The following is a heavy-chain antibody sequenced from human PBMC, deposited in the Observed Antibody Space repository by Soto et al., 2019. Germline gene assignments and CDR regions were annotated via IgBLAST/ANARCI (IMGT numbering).Heavy chain of an antibody. CDR3: AVTRLYDSTASDYHRDAFDI. CDR1: GFTFDTYV. CDR2: ISGSAGRS. V-gene: IGHV3-23*01. J-gene: IGHJ3*02. D-gene: IGHD3-16*01. Sequence: EVQLLESGGAVVQPRGSLRLSCAASGFTFDTYVMNWVRQAPGKGLEWVSGISGSAGRSYYADSVKGRFTISRDNSKNTLFLHMNSLGAEDTALYDRAVTRLYDSTASDYHRDAFDISVQGTVATFS.